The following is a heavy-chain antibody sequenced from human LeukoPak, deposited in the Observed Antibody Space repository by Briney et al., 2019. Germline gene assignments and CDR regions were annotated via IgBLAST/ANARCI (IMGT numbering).Heavy chain of an antibody. CDR3: ARASQDYYDSSDRGYFDH. V-gene: IGHV1-2*06. CDR1: GYTFTSYD. Sequence: ASVKVSCKASGYTFTSYDINWVRQATGQGLEWMGRINPNSGGTNYAQKFQGRVTMTRDRSISTAYMELSSLRSDDTAVYYCARASQDYYDSSDRGYFDHWGQGTLVTVSS. CDR2: INPNSGGT. D-gene: IGHD3-22*01. J-gene: IGHJ4*02.